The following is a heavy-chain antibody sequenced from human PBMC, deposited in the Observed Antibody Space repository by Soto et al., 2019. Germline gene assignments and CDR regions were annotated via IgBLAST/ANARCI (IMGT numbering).Heavy chain of an antibody. CDR2: ISYDGSNK. CDR3: ARDERILVANYYYYYGMDV. Sequence: GGSLRLSCAASGFTFSSYAMHWVRQAPGKGLEWVAVISYDGSNKYYADSVKGRFTISRDNSKNTLYLQMNSLRAEDTAVYYCARDERILVANYYYYYGMDVWGQGTTVTVSS. J-gene: IGHJ6*02. D-gene: IGHD2-8*02. CDR1: GFTFSSYA. V-gene: IGHV3-30-3*01.